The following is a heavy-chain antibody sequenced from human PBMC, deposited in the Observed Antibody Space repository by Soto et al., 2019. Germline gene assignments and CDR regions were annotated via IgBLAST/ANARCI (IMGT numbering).Heavy chain of an antibody. J-gene: IGHJ5*02. CDR3: ASFKAGHRSGSSRDFDP. D-gene: IGHD3-10*01. V-gene: IGHV4-34*01. CDR1: GGSFSGYY. CDR2: INHSGST. Sequence: NPSETLSLTCAVYGGSFSGYYWSWIRQPPGKGLEWIGEINHSGSTNYNPSLKSRVTISVDTSKNQFSLKLSSVTAADTAVYYCASFKAGHRSGSSRDFDPWGQGTLVTVSS.